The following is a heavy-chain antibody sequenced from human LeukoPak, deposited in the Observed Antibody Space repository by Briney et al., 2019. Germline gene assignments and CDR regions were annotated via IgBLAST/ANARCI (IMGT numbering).Heavy chain of an antibody. Sequence: GGSLRLSCAASGFTFSSYWMHWVRQAPGKGLVWVSRINSDGSSTSYADSVKGRFTISRDNAKNTLYLQMNSLRAEDTAVYYCAKGSGYFRYYFDYWGQGTLVTVSS. CDR3: AKGSGYFRYYFDY. D-gene: IGHD6-25*01. V-gene: IGHV3-74*01. J-gene: IGHJ4*02. CDR1: GFTFSSYW. CDR2: INSDGSST.